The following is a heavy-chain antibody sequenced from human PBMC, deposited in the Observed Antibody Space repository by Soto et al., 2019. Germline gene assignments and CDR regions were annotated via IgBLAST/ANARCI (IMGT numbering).Heavy chain of an antibody. CDR3: ARGGYSSSWTRHKFDP. V-gene: IGHV1-69*12. CDR2: IIPIFGTA. CDR1: GGTFSSYA. J-gene: IGHJ5*02. D-gene: IGHD6-13*01. Sequence: QVQLVQSGAEVKKPGSSVKVSCKASGGTFSSYAISWVRQAPGQGLEWMGGIIPIFGTANYAQKFQGRVTSTADESKRRADMELSSLRSEDTAVYYCARGGYSSSWTRHKFDPWGQGTLVTVSS.